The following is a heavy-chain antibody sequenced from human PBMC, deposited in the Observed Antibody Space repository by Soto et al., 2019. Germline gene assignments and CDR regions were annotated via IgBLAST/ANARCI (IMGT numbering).Heavy chain of an antibody. V-gene: IGHV4-59*08. CDR1: GGSISSYY. D-gene: IGHD2-15*01. CDR2: VYYSGNT. J-gene: IGHJ6*03. Sequence: NPSETLSLTCAVSGGSISSYYWSWIRQPPGKGLEWIGYVYYSGNTNYNPSLKSRVTISVDTSKNQFSLKLTSVTAADTALYYCARHGGLCSGGRCYGHYYYYLDVWGKGTTVPVSS. CDR3: ARHGGLCSGGRCYGHYYYYLDV.